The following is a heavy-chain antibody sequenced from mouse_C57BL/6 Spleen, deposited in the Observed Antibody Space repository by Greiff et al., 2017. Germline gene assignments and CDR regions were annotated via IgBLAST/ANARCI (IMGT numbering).Heavy chain of an antibody. V-gene: IGHV1-39*01. D-gene: IGHD1-1*01. CDR1: GYSFTDYY. J-gene: IGHJ4*01. Sequence: EVQRVEPGPELVKPGASVKISCKASGYSFTDYYMNWVKQSNGKSLEWIGVINPNYGTTSYNQKFKGKATLTVDNSSSTAYMQLNSLTSEDSAVYYGAREGSSSYAMDYWGQGTSVTVSS. CDR3: AREGSSSYAMDY. CDR2: INPNYGTT.